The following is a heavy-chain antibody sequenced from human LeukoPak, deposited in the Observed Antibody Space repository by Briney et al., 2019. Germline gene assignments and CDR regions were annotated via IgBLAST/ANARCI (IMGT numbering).Heavy chain of an antibody. Sequence: GGSLRLSCAASGFTFSSYAMHWVRQAPGKGLEWVAVISYDGSNKYYADSVKGRFTISRDNAKNSLFLQMNSLRAEDTALYYCARDGRHTAMGYWGQGTLVSVSS. CDR3: ARDGRHTAMGY. CDR2: ISYDGSNK. CDR1: GFTFSSYA. D-gene: IGHD5-18*01. J-gene: IGHJ4*02. V-gene: IGHV3-30*04.